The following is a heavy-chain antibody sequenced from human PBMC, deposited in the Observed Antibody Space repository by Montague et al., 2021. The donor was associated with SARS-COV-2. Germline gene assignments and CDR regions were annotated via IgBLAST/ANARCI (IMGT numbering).Heavy chain of an antibody. CDR3: ARRVQPAFGSGGIDY. V-gene: IGHV4-39*01. CDR1: GDSIRSSSYY. Sequence: SETLSLTCTVAGDSIRSSSYYWGWIRQPPGRGLEWIGSNYYDGSTYYNPSFKIRVTISVDTSKTQFSLNLSSVTAAGTAVYSCARRVQPAFGSGGIDYWGQGTLVTVSS. D-gene: IGHD6-19*01. J-gene: IGHJ4*02. CDR2: NYYDGST.